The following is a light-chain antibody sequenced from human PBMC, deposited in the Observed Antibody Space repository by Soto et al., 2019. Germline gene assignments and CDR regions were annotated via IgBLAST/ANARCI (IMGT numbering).Light chain of an antibody. CDR3: QKYNNGPPLT. J-gene: IGKJ1*01. CDR1: QGISNY. Sequence: DIQMTQSPSSLSASVGDRVTITCRASQGISNYLAWYQQKPGKVPKLLIYAASTLHSGVPSRFSGSGSGTEFTLTISSLQPEDVATYYCQKYNNGPPLTFGEGTKVEIK. V-gene: IGKV1-27*01. CDR2: AAS.